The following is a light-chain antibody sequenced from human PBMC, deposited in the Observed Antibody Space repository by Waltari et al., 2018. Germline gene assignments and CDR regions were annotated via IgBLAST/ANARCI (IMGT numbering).Light chain of an antibody. V-gene: IGLV2-11*01. CDR3: CSYAGRYTSV. Sequence: QSALTQPRSVSGSPGQSVTLSCTGTNSDVGAYNYVSWYQQRPCKAPKLVLYDVDKRPSGVPDRFSGSKAGNTASLTISGLQTDDEADYYCCSYAGRYTSVFGGGTKVTVL. CDR1: NSDVGAYNY. J-gene: IGLJ2*01. CDR2: DVD.